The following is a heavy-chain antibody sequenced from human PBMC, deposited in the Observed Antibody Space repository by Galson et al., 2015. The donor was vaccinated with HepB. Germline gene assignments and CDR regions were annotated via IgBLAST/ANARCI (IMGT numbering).Heavy chain of an antibody. V-gene: IGHV3-30*04. D-gene: IGHD6-19*01. CDR1: GFTFSSYA. Sequence: SLRLSCAASGFTFSSYAMHWVRQAPGKGLEWVAVISYDGSNKYYADSVKGRFTISRDNSKNTLYLQMNSLRAEDTAVYYCARDGLSSLSLMAVAGEEGAFDIWGQGTMVTVSS. CDR3: ARDGLSSLSLMAVAGEEGAFDI. J-gene: IGHJ3*02. CDR2: ISYDGSNK.